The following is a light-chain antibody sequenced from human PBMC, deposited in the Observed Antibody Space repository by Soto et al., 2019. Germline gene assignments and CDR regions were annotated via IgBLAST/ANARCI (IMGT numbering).Light chain of an antibody. CDR3: QQRSNWPPVLT. V-gene: IGKV3-11*01. CDR1: QSVSSY. J-gene: IGKJ4*01. Sequence: EIVLTQSPATLSLSPGERATLSCRASQSVSSYLAWYQQKPGQAPRLLIYEASNRATGIPARFSGSGSGTAVTLTIGSLEPEDFAVYYCQQRSNWPPVLTFGGGTKVEIK. CDR2: EAS.